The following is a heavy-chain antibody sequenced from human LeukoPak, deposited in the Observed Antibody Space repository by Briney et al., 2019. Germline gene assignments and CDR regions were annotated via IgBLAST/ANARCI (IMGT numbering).Heavy chain of an antibody. CDR2: IKQDGSDN. D-gene: IGHD3-10*01. V-gene: IGHV3-7*04. CDR1: GFTFSNYW. J-gene: IGHJ5*02. CDR3: ARAASYYFGSGIRYHWFDP. Sequence: GGSLRLSCAASGFTFSNYWMSWVRQAPGMGLEWVANIKQDGSDNYYVDSVKGRFTISRDNAKNSLFLQMNSLRPEDTAVYYCARAASYYFGSGIRYHWFDPWGQGTLVTVSS.